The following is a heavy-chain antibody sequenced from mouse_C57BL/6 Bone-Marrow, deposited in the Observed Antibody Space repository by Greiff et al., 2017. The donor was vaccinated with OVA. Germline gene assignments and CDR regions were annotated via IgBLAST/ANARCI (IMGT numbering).Heavy chain of an antibody. J-gene: IGHJ2*01. CDR1: GYSFTSYY. V-gene: IGHV1-66*01. Sequence: VQLQQSGPELVKPGASVKISCKASGYSFTSYYIHWVKQRPGQGLEWIGWLYPGSGNTKYNEKFKGKATLTADTATSTAYMQLSSLTSEDSAVYYCARGGSTMVTGNFDYWGQGTTLTVSS. CDR3: ARGGSTMVTGNFDY. D-gene: IGHD2-2*01. CDR2: LYPGSGNT.